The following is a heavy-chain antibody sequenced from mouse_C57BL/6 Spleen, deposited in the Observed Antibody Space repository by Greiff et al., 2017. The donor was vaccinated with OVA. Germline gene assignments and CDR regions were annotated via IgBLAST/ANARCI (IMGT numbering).Heavy chain of an antibody. CDR1: GFTFSSYA. CDR3: ARAYYSNFGGYFDV. Sequence: EVQLVESGGGLVKPGGSLKLSCAASGFTFSSYAMSWVRQTPEKRLEWVATLSDGGSYTYYPANVKGRFTISRDNAKNNLYLQMSHLKSEDTAMYYCARAYYSNFGGYFDVWGTGTTVTVSS. CDR2: LSDGGSYT. V-gene: IGHV5-4*01. J-gene: IGHJ1*03. D-gene: IGHD2-5*01.